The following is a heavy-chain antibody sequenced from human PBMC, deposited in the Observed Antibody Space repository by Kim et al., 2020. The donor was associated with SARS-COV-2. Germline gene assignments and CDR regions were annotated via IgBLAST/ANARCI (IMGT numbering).Heavy chain of an antibody. V-gene: IGHV3-21*01. CDR2: ISSSSSYI. D-gene: IGHD2-2*01. CDR1: GFTFSSYS. Sequence: GGSLRLSCAASGFTFSSYSMNWVRQAPGKGLEWVSSISSSSSYIYYADSVKGRFTISRDNAKNSLYLQMNSLRAEDTAVYYCARVHPEGVVVPAAIRPGYYYYYMDVWGKGTTVTVSS. CDR3: ARVHPEGVVVPAAIRPGYYYYYMDV. J-gene: IGHJ6*03.